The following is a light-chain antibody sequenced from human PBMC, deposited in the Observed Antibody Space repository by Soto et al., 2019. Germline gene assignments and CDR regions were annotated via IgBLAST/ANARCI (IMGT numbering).Light chain of an antibody. J-gene: IGKJ1*01. CDR1: QSVRSSY. CDR3: HQYGSSSWT. V-gene: IGKV3-20*01. CDR2: DAS. Sequence: EIVLSQSPGTLSLSPGERATLSCRASQSVRSSYLAWYQQKPGQAPRILIYDASSRATGIPDRFSGSGSGTDFTLTISRLEPEDFAVYYCHQYGSSSWTFGQGTKVEIK.